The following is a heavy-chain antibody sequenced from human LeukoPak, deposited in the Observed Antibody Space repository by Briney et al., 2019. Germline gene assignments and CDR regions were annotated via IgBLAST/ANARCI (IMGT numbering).Heavy chain of an antibody. CDR1: GCTFTGYY. D-gene: IGHD1-26*01. V-gene: IGHV1-2*02. Sequence: GASVKVSCKACGCTFTGYYMHWVRQAPGQGLEWMGWINPNSGGTNYAQKFQGRVTMTRDTSISTAYMELSRLRSDDTAVYYCAREVVGATWDYYGMDVWGQGTTVTVSS. CDR3: AREVVGATWDYYGMDV. CDR2: INPNSGGT. J-gene: IGHJ6*02.